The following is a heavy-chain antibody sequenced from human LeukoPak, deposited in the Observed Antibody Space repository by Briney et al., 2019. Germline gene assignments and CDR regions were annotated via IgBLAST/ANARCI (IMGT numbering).Heavy chain of an antibody. J-gene: IGHJ4*02. CDR1: GFTFSSYW. CDR2: IKQDGSEK. Sequence: GGSLRLSCAASGFTFSSYWMTWVRQAPGKGLEWVANIKQDGSEKYYVDSVKGRFTISRDNAKNSLYLQMNSLRAEDTAVYYCARDRFCSSTNCYTPAYWGQGTLVPVSS. V-gene: IGHV3-7*01. D-gene: IGHD2-2*02. CDR3: ARDRFCSSTNCYTPAY.